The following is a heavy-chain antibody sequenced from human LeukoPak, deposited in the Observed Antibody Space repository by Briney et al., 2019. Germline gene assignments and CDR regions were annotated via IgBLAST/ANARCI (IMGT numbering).Heavy chain of an antibody. Sequence: PGGSLRLSCAASGFTFSSIAMSWVRQAPDKGLEWVSTISGSGGGTYYADSVKGRFTVSRDDSKNTLYLQMNSLRADDTAVYYCAKDLYYFGSGSHDYWGQGTLVTVSS. CDR1: GFTFSSIA. D-gene: IGHD3-10*01. CDR3: AKDLYYFGSGSHDY. CDR2: ISGSGGGT. J-gene: IGHJ4*02. V-gene: IGHV3-23*01.